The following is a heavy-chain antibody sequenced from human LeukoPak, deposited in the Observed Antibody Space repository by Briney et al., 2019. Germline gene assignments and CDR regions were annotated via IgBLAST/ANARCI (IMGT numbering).Heavy chain of an antibody. D-gene: IGHD3-3*01. CDR3: IGNGYYSLEY. J-gene: IGHJ4*02. Sequence: PSETLSLTSVVSGGSISSTNWWSWVRQPPGKGLEWIGEIYHSGSTNYNPSLKSRVIISVDKSKNQFSLKLSSVTGADTAVYYCIGNGYYSLEYWGQGTLVTVSS. CDR1: GGSISSTNW. V-gene: IGHV4-4*02. CDR2: IYHSGST.